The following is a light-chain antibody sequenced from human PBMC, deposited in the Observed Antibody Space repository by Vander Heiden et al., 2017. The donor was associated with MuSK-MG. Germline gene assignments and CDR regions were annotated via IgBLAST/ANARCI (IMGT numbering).Light chain of an antibody. CDR3: QQDDSTPLT. Sequence: DIVMTQSPDSLAVSLGERATINCKSSQSVLYSSNNKNYLAWYQQKPGQPPKLLIYCASTRESGVPDRFSGRGSGTAFTLTISSLQAEDVPVYYCQQDDSTPLTFGGGTKVEIK. CDR2: CAS. CDR1: QSVLYSSNNKNY. V-gene: IGKV4-1*01. J-gene: IGKJ4*01.